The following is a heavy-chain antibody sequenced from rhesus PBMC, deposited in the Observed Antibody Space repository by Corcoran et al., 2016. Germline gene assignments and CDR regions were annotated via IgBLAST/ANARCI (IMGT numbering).Heavy chain of an antibody. D-gene: IGHD6-31*01. CDR1: GFTFSSYW. CDR3: AKGAAAAGYFDY. V-gene: IGHV3S25*01. CDR2: INSGGGST. Sequence: EVQLGESGGGLAKPGGSLRLSCAASGFTFSSYWMNWVRQAPGKGLEWVSAINSGGGSTYSAEPVKGRFTISRDNSKNPLSLQMNSLRAEDTAVYYCAKGAAAAGYFDYWGQGVLVTVSS. J-gene: IGHJ4*01.